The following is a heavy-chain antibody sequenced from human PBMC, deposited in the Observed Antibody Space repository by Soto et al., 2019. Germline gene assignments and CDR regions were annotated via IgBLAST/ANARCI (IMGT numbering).Heavy chain of an antibody. CDR3: ARGRYGDY. CDR2: ISAPNGNT. J-gene: IGHJ4*02. D-gene: IGHD1-1*01. CDR1: GYAFTTYG. V-gene: IGHV1-18*01. Sequence: QVHLVQSGAEVKKPGASVKVSCKGSGYAFTTYGTTWVRQAPGQGLEWMGWISAPNGNTNYAQKLQGRVTVTRDTSTSTAYMELRDLRSDGTAVDYGARGRYGDYWGQGALVTVSS.